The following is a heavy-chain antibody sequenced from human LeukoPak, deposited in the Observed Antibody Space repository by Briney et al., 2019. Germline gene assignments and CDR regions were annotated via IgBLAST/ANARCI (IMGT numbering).Heavy chain of an antibody. CDR3: ARGHEEWELLRDYFDY. CDR1: GGSISSSSYY. D-gene: IGHD1-26*01. Sequence: KPSETLSLTCTVSGGSISSSSYYWGWIRQPPGKGLEWIGSIYYSGSTYYNPSLKSRVTISVDTSKNQFSLKLSSVTAADTSVYYCARGHEEWELLRDYFDYWGQGTLVTVSS. J-gene: IGHJ4*02. CDR2: IYYSGST. V-gene: IGHV4-39*07.